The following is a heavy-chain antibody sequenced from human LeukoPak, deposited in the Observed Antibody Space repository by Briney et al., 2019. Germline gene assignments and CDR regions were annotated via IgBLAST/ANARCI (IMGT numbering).Heavy chain of an antibody. J-gene: IGHJ6*03. V-gene: IGHV1-2*02. D-gene: IGHD3-3*01. CDR3: ARGEYDFWSGYRPTYYYYYMDV. Sequence: GASVKVSCTASGYTFTAYYMHWVRQAPGQGLEWMGWINPNSGGTNYPQKFQGSVTMTRDTSITTAYMELSSLRSEDTAVYYCARGEYDFWSGYRPTYYYYYMDVWGKGTTVTVSS. CDR2: INPNSGGT. CDR1: GYTFTAYY.